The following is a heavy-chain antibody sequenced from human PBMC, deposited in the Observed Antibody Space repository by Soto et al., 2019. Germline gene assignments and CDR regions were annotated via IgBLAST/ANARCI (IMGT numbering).Heavy chain of an antibody. CDR1: GFTLSSYA. V-gene: IGHV3-23*01. CDR3: ASLQEGSFDI. Sequence: GGSLRLSCAASGFTLSSYAMSWVRQAPGKGLEWVSAIRGSGNRTFHADSVKGRFTISRDNAKNSLYLQMNSLRAEDTAVYYCASLQEGSFDIWGQGTLVTVSS. J-gene: IGHJ3*02. CDR2: IRGSGNRT.